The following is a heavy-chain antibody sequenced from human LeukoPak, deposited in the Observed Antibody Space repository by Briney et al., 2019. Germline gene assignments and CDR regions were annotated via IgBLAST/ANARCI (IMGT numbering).Heavy chain of an antibody. CDR1: GGTFSSFD. V-gene: IGHV1-69*06. CDR3: ARESGIAARPTTYYYYYYMDV. Sequence: SVKVSCKASGGTFSSFDISWVRQAPGQGLELMGGIIPIFGTANYAQKFQGRVTITADKSTSTAYMELSSLRSDDTAVYYCARESGIAARPTTYYYYYYMDVWGKGTTVTVSS. J-gene: IGHJ6*03. CDR2: IIPIFGTA. D-gene: IGHD6-6*01.